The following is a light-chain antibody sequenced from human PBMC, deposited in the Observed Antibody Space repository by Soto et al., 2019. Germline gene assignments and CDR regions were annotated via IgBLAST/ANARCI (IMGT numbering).Light chain of an antibody. CDR1: QLISSW. J-gene: IGKJ1*01. V-gene: IGKV1-5*01. Sequence: QSPPTLSASVGDRVTITCRASQLISSWLAWYHQKPGKAPKLLIYDASNLESGVPSRFSGSGSGTEFTLTISSLQPEDFGIYYCQQYENYWTFGQGTKVDIK. CDR2: DAS. CDR3: QQYENYWT.